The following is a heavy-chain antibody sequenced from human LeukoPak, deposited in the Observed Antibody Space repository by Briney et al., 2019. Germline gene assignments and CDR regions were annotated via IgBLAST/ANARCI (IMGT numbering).Heavy chain of an antibody. V-gene: IGHV1-2*02. CDR3: ARGPHWDPHFDY. Sequence: ASVKVSCKASGGTFSSYAISWVRQAPGQGLEWMGWINPNSGGTNYAQKFLGRVTMTRDTSISTAYMELSRLRSDDTAVYYCARGPHWDPHFDYWGQGTLVTVSS. J-gene: IGHJ4*02. CDR1: GGTFSSYA. D-gene: IGHD7-27*01. CDR2: INPNSGGT.